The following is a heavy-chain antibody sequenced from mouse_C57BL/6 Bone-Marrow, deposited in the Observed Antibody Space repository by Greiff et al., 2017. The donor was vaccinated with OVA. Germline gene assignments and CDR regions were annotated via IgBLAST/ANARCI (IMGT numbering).Heavy chain of an antibody. D-gene: IGHD1-1*01. V-gene: IGHV1-42*01. CDR3: ARVLPLDGSRTGYFDV. J-gene: IGHJ1*03. CDR2: INPSTGGT. CDR1: GYSFTGYY. Sequence: EVQLQQSGPELVKPGASVKISCKASGYSFTGYYMNWVKQSPEKSLEWIGEINPSTGGTTYNQKFKAKATLTVDKSSSTAYMQLKSLTSEDSAVYYCARVLPLDGSRTGYFDVWGTGTTVTVSS.